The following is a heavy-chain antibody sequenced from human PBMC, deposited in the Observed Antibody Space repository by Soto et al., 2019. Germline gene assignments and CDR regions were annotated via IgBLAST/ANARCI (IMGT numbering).Heavy chain of an antibody. Sequence: SETLSLTCTVSGGSISSYYWSWIRQPPGKGLEWIGYIYSSGSTNYNPSLKSRVTISVDTSKNQFSLKLSSVTAADTAVYYCARVGGYSGYDGGLDYWGQGTLVTVS. CDR3: ARVGGYSGYDGGLDY. CDR1: GGSISSYY. D-gene: IGHD5-12*01. CDR2: IYSSGST. V-gene: IGHV4-59*01. J-gene: IGHJ4*02.